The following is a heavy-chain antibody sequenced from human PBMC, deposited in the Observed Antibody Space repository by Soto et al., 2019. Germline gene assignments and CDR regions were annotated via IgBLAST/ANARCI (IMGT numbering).Heavy chain of an antibody. Sequence: ASVKVSCKASGDTFKNCVISWVRQAPGQGLEWMGGIIPLFGTTDFAQRFQGRLTITTDESKTTAYMEMSRLGSEDTATYYCAGERGLRKFSVVWGKGTTVTVSS. CDR2: IIPLFGTT. CDR3: AGERGLRKFSVV. D-gene: IGHD2-21*01. CDR1: GDTFKNCV. V-gene: IGHV1-69*05. J-gene: IGHJ6*04.